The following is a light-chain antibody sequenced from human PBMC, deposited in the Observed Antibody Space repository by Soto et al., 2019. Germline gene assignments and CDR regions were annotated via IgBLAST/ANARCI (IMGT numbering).Light chain of an antibody. J-gene: IGLJ1*01. Sequence: QSALTQPASVSGSPVQSITISCTGTSSDVGSYNLVSWYQQHPGKAPKLMIYEVSKRPSGVSNRFSGSKSGNTASLTISGLQAEDEAEYYCCSYAGSSTYVFGTGTKLTVL. CDR3: CSYAGSSTYV. CDR1: SSDVGSYNL. V-gene: IGLV2-23*02. CDR2: EVS.